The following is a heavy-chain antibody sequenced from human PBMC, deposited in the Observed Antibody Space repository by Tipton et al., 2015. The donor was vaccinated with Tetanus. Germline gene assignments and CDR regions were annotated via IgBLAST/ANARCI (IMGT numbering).Heavy chain of an antibody. V-gene: IGHV1-69*01. Sequence: QLVQSGAEVKKPGSSVKVSCKASGGTFKTSSVNWVRQAPGQGLEWVGEIIPLIGTTNYAQKFQGRVTITADESMSTVYMELRRVKSDDTAVYFCAREHSSVDYASNNLPFFFDYWGQGTLVAVPS. CDR2: IIPLIGTT. CDR3: AREHSSVDYASNNLPFFFDY. CDR1: GGTFKTSS. D-gene: IGHD3-22*01. J-gene: IGHJ4*02.